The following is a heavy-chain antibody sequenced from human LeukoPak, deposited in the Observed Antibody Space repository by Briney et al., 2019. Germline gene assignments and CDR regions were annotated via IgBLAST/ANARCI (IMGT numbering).Heavy chain of an antibody. CDR2: IYYSGST. CDR3: ARGGSYEDWFDP. V-gene: IGHV4-39*07. CDR1: GGSISSSSYY. J-gene: IGHJ5*02. D-gene: IGHD1-26*01. Sequence: PSETLSLTCTVSGGSISSSSYYWGWIRQPPGKGLEWIGSIYYSGSTNYNPSLKSRVTISVDTSKNQFSLKLSSVTAADTAVYYCARGGSYEDWFDPWGQGTLVTVSS.